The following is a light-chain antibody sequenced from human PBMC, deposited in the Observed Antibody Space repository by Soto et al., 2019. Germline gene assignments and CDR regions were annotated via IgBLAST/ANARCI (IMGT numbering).Light chain of an antibody. V-gene: IGKV3-20*01. Sequence: EIVLPQSPGTLSLSPGERATLSCRASQSVSSSHLAWYQQKPGQPPRLLIYGASNRATGIPRRFSGSGSGTDFTLTISRLEPGDFAVYYCQQYGSSSQTFGQGTKVDIK. CDR2: GAS. J-gene: IGKJ1*01. CDR1: QSVSSSH. CDR3: QQYGSSSQT.